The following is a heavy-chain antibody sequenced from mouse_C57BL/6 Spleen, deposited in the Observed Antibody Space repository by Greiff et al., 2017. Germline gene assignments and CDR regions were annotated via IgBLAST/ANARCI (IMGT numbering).Heavy chain of an antibody. CDR3: AREGGTGGYYFDY. Sequence: QVQLQQSGPELVKPGASVKISCKASGYAFSSSWMNWVKQRPGKGLEWIGRIYPGDGDTNYNGKFKGKATLTADKSSSTAYMQLSSLTSEDSAVYFWAREGGTGGYYFDYWGQGTTLTVSS. CDR1: GYAFSSSW. D-gene: IGHD3-3*01. J-gene: IGHJ2*01. CDR2: IYPGDGDT. V-gene: IGHV1-82*01.